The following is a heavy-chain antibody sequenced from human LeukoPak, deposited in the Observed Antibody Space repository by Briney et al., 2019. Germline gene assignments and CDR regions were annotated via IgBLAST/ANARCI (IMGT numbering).Heavy chain of an antibody. CDR3: ARSEQGIAVADPFDY. J-gene: IGHJ4*02. Sequence: GRSLRLSCAASGVTFSGYAMHWVRQAPGKGLEWVAVISYDGSNKYYADSVKGRFTISRDNSKNTLYLQMNSLRAEDTAVYYCARSEQGIAVADPFDYWGQGTLVTVSS. CDR1: GVTFSGYA. D-gene: IGHD6-19*01. CDR2: ISYDGSNK. V-gene: IGHV3-30*04.